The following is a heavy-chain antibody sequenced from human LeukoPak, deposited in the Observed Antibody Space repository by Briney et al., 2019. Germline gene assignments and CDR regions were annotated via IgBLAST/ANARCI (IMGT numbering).Heavy chain of an antibody. J-gene: IGHJ4*02. CDR1: GFTFSTYA. Sequence: GGSLRLSCAASGFTFSTYAMSWVRQAPGKGLEWVSAIGGSSDFTYYAEYVRGRFTISRDNSKKTLYLQMNSLRAEDTAVYYCAKVTLITYYFDYWGQGTLVTVSS. V-gene: IGHV3-23*01. D-gene: IGHD1-20*01. CDR2: IGGSSDFT. CDR3: AKVTLITYYFDY.